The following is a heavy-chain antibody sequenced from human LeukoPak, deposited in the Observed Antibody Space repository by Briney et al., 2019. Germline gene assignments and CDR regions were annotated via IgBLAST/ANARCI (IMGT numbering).Heavy chain of an antibody. CDR3: ARGRGYSYGYYYYYYGMDV. V-gene: IGHV1-69*13. CDR2: IIPIFGTA. D-gene: IGHD5-18*01. Sequence: GASVKVSCKASGYTFTSYGISWVRQAPGQGLEWMGGIIPIFGTANYAQKFQGRVTITADESTSTAYMELSSLRSEDTAVYYCARGRGYSYGYYYYYYGMDVWGQGTTVTVSS. CDR1: GYTFTSYG. J-gene: IGHJ6*02.